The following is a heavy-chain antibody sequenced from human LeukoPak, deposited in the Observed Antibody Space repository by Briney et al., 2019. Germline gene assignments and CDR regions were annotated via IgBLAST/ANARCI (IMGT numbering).Heavy chain of an antibody. D-gene: IGHD3-10*01. J-gene: IGHJ4*02. V-gene: IGHV1-46*01. CDR2: INPSGGST. CDR1: GYTFTSYY. Sequence: ASVKVSCKASGYTFTSYYMHWVRQAPGQGLEWMGIINPSGGSTSYAQKFQGRVTMTRDTSTSTVYMELSSLRSEDTAVYYCARADYYGSGSYPNYFDYWGQGTLVTVSS. CDR3: ARADYYGSGSYPNYFDY.